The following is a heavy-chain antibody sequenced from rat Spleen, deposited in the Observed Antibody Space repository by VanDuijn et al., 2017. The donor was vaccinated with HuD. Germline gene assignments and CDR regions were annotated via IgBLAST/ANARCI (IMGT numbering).Heavy chain of an antibody. Sequence: EVQLVESGGGLVQPGRSLKLSCAASGLTFSDYYMAWVRQAPTKGLEWVATISYDGGRNFYRDSVKGRFTISRDNANSTLYLQMDSLRSEDTATYYCTKRGYDGYTPFDYWGQGVMVTVSS. CDR1: GLTFSDYY. D-gene: IGHD1-12*03. V-gene: IGHV5-20*01. CDR3: TKRGYDGYTPFDY. CDR2: ISYDGGRN. J-gene: IGHJ2*01.